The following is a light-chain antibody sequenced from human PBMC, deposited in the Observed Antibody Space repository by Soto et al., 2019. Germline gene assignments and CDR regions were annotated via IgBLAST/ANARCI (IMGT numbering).Light chain of an antibody. CDR3: QQSYNTPRT. V-gene: IGKV1-39*01. CDR1: QSISSY. Sequence: DIQMTQSPSSLSASVGDRVTITCRASQSISSYLNWYHQKPGKAPRLLIYAASSLQSGVPSRFSGSGSGTGFTLTINSLQPEDVATYSCQQSYNTPRTFGQGTKLEIK. J-gene: IGKJ2*01. CDR2: AAS.